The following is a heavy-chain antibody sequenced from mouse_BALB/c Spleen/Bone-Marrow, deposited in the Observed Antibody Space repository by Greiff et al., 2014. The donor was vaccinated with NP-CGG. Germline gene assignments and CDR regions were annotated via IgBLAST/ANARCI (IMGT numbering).Heavy chain of an antibody. D-gene: IGHD4-1*01. CDR3: AREGWDEDYAMDY. Sequence: QVQLKESGAELARPGASVKLSCKASGYTFTSYWMQWVEQRPGQGLEWIGAIYPGDGDTRYTQKFKGKATLTADKSSSTAYMQLSSLASEDSAVYYCAREGWDEDYAMDYWGQGTSVTVPS. CDR1: GYTFTSYW. V-gene: IGHV1-87*01. J-gene: IGHJ4*01. CDR2: IYPGDGDT.